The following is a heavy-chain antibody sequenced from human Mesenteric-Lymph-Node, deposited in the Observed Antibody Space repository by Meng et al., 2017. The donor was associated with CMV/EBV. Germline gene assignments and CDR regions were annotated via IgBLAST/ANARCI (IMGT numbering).Heavy chain of an antibody. CDR2: IYWDDDK. D-gene: IGHD3-10*01. J-gene: IGHJ4*02. Sequence: FSLSCSGVGVGWVPQPPGKALEWLARIYWDDDKRYSPSLKSRLTITEDTSKNQVVLTMTNMYPVDTATYYYAHSLGLLLFGRARFDYWGQGTLVTVSS. V-gene: IGHV2-5*02. CDR3: AHSLGLLLFGRARFDY. CDR1: FSLSCSGVG.